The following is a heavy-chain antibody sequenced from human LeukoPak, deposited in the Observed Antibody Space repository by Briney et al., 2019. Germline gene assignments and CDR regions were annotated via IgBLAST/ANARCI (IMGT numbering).Heavy chain of an antibody. CDR1: GYSISSGYY. V-gene: IGHV4-38-2*02. CDR2: IYNSGST. D-gene: IGHD6-13*01. CDR3: ARAYSSSWYYNWFDP. Sequence: SETLSLTCTVSGYSISSGYYWGWSRQPPGKRLEWIGSIYNSGSTYYNPSLKSRVTISVDTSKNQFSLKLRSVTAADTAMYYCARAYSSSWYYNWFDPWGQGTLVTVSS. J-gene: IGHJ5*02.